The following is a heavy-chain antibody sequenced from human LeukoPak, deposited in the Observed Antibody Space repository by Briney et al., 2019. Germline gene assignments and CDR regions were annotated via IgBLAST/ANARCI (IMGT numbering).Heavy chain of an antibody. CDR1: GFTFDDYA. D-gene: IGHD3-3*01. CDR2: ISWNSGSI. J-gene: IGHJ4*02. Sequence: SRSLRLSCAASGFTFDDYAMHWVRQAPGKGLEWVSGISWNSGSIGYADSVKGRFTISRDNAKNSLYLQMNSLRAEDMALYYCAKGIGPQYYDFWSGYFDYWGQGTLVTVSS. CDR3: AKGIGPQYYDFWSGYFDY. V-gene: IGHV3-9*03.